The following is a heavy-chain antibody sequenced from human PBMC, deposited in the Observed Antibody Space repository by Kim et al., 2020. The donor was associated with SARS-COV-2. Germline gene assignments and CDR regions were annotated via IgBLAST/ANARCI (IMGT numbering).Heavy chain of an antibody. D-gene: IGHD3-22*01. CDR1: GFTFGDYA. V-gene: IGHV3-49*03. CDR2: IRSKAYGGTT. Sequence: GGSLRLSCTASGFTFGDYAMSWFRQAPGKGLEWVGFIRSKAYGGTTEYAASVKGRFTISRDDSKSIAYLQMNSLKTEDTAVYYCTRERPDYYDSSGYYSIWGQGTMVTVSS. CDR3: TRERPDYYDSSGYYSI. J-gene: IGHJ3*02.